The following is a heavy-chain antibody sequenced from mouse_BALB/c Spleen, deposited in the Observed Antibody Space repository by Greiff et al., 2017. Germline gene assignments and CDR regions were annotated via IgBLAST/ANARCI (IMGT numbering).Heavy chain of an antibody. CDR2: INPSTGYT. Sequence: VQLQQSGAELVRSGASVKLSCTASGFTIKDYYMHWVKQRPGQGLEWIGYINPSTGYTEYNKKFKDKATLTADKSSSTAYMQLSSLTSEDSAVYYCARRDFYYGSSLYAMDYWGQGTSVTVSS. V-gene: IGHV1S26*01. CDR3: ARRDFYYGSSLYAMDY. CDR1: GFTIKDYY. J-gene: IGHJ4*01. D-gene: IGHD1-1*01.